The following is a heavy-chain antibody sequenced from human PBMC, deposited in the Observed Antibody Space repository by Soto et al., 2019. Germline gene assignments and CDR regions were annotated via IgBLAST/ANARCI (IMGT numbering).Heavy chain of an antibody. CDR3: ARVRGIAAAGTNWFDP. CDR2: INAGNGIT. J-gene: IGHJ5*02. CDR1: GYTFTSYA. V-gene: IGHV1-3*01. D-gene: IGHD6-13*01. Sequence: QVQLVQSGAEVKKPGASVKVSCKASGYTFTSYAMHWVRQAPGQRLEWMGWINAGNGITKYSQKFQGRVTITRDTSASTAYMEMSSLRSEDTAVYYCARVRGIAAAGTNWFDPWGQGTLVTVSS.